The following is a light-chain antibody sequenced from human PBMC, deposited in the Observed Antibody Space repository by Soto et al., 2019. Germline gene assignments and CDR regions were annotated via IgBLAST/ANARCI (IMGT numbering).Light chain of an antibody. J-gene: IGKJ1*01. CDR2: SAS. CDR3: QHYNNWPGT. V-gene: IGKV3-15*01. Sequence: EIVITQSPATLSVSPGERATLSFRASQSVTTYLAWYQQKPGQAPRLLIHSASTRATGIPARFTGSGSGTEFTLTISSLQSEDFAVYYCQHYNNWPGTFGQGTKVDIK. CDR1: QSVTTY.